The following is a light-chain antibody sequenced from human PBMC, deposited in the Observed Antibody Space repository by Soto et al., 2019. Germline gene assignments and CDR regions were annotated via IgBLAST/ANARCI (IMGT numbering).Light chain of an antibody. CDR2: EVT. CDR3: QSYDTSLSVLYV. Sequence: QAGLNQPPSASGSPGQSVTISCTGTSSDVYGSNYVSWYQQHPGKAPKLMIYEVTKRPSGVPDRFSGSKSGTSASLAITGLQAEDEADYYCQSYDTSLSVLYVFGTGAKVTVL. CDR1: SSDVYGSNY. J-gene: IGLJ1*01. V-gene: IGLV2-8*01.